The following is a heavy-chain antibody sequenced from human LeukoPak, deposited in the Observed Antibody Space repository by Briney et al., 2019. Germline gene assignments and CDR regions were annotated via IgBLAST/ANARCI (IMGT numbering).Heavy chain of an antibody. J-gene: IGHJ4*02. CDR3: ARDLGDTATFDY. D-gene: IGHD5-18*01. CDR2: ISSSGNTI. CDR1: EFTFTSYE. V-gene: IGHV3-48*03. Sequence: GGSLRLSCAASEFTFTSYELNWVRQAPGKGLEWVSYISSSGNTISYADSVKGRFTISRDNAENSLYLKMNSLRAEDTAVYYCARDLGDTATFDYWGQGTLVTVSS.